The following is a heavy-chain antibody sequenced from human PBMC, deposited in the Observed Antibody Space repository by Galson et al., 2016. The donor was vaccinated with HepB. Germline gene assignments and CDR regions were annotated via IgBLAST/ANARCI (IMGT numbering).Heavy chain of an antibody. CDR3: ARGFGNYDPFDS. J-gene: IGHJ4*02. D-gene: IGHD3-16*01. CDR2: ITPLFGTT. CDR1: GGTFSRQA. Sequence: CKAPGGTFSRQAISWVRQAPGQGLAWMGGITPLFGTTKYAQKFQDRVTITWDKSTNTAYLALSSLRYEDTATYYCARGFGNYDPFDSWGQGTRVSVSS. V-gene: IGHV1-69*06.